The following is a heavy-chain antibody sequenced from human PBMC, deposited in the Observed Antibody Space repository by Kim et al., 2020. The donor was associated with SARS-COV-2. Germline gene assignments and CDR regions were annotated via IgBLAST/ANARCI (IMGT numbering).Heavy chain of an antibody. CDR3: ARDKWELPYYFDY. CDR2: SYYSGST. D-gene: IGHD1-26*01. J-gene: IGHJ4*02. CDR1: GCSISSSSYY. Sequence: SETLSLTCTVSGCSISSSSYYWGWIRQPPGKGLEWIGSSYYSGSTYYNPSLKSRVTISVDTSKNQFSLKLSSVTAADTAVYYCARDKWELPYYFDYWGQGTLVTVSS. V-gene: IGHV4-39*07.